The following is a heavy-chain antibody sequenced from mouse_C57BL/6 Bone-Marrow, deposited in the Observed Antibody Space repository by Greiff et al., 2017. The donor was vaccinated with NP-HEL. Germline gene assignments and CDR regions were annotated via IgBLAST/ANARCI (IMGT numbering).Heavy chain of an antibody. D-gene: IGHD1-1*01. CDR1: GFNIKDYY. CDR3: ASHYYGSSSFAY. J-gene: IGHJ3*01. CDR2: IDPEDGET. Sequence: VQLKESGAELVKPGASVKLSCTASGFNIKDYYMHWVKQRTEQGLEWIGRIDPEDGETKYAPKFQGKATITADTSSNTAYLQLSSLTSEDTAVDYCASHYYGSSSFAYWGQGTLVTVSA. V-gene: IGHV14-2*01.